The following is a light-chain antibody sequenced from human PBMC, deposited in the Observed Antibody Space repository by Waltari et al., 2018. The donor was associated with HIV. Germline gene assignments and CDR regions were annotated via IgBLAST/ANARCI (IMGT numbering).Light chain of an antibody. CDR3: QQYNDWPPLYT. J-gene: IGKJ2*01. CDR2: GAS. V-gene: IGKV3-15*01. Sequence: EIVMTQSPATLSVSPGERVTLSCRASQSVSDNLAWYQQKPGQAPRLLIYGASTRAIGIPARFSGSGSGTEFTLTISSLQSEDFAVYYCQQYNDWPPLYTFGQGTKVEIK. CDR1: QSVSDN.